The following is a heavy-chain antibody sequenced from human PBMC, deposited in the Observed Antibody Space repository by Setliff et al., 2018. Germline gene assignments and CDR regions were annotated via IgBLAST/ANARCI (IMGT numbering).Heavy chain of an antibody. Sequence: ASVKVSCKVSGYTLTELSMPWVRQAPGKGLEWMGGFDPEDGETIYAQKFQGRVTMTEDTSTDTAYMEMSSLRTEDTAVYYCATQPLQWELLGFDHWGQGTLVTVSS. D-gene: IGHD1-26*01. CDR3: ATQPLQWELLGFDH. J-gene: IGHJ4*02. CDR2: FDPEDGET. CDR1: GYTLTELS. V-gene: IGHV1-24*01.